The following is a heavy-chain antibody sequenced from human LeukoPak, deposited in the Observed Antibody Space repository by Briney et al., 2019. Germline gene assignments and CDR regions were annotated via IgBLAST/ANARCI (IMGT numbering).Heavy chain of an antibody. CDR1: GGSFSGYY. Sequence: SETLSLTCAVYGGSFSGYYWSWIRQPPGKGLEWIGEINHSGSTNYNPSLKSRVTISVDTSKNQFSLKLSSVTAADTAVYYCARGGQDYYGSGSYYYYYGMDVWGQGTTVTVSS. CDR3: ARGGQDYYGSGSYYYYYGMDV. V-gene: IGHV4-34*01. CDR2: INHSGST. D-gene: IGHD3-10*01. J-gene: IGHJ6*02.